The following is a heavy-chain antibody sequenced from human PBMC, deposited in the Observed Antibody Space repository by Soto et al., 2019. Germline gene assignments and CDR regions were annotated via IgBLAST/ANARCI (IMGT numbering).Heavy chain of an antibody. Sequence: SQTLSLTCDISGDSVSSNNVAWNWIRQSPSRGLEWLGRTYYRSKWYNDYAISVKSRIIVNPDTSKNRFSLQLNSVTTEDTAMYYCARQYYYGSGTYYNPNFDYWGQGTMVTVS. CDR2: TYYRSKWYN. D-gene: IGHD3-10*01. CDR1: GDSVSSNNVA. V-gene: IGHV6-1*01. J-gene: IGHJ4*02. CDR3: ARQYYYGSGTYYNPNFDY.